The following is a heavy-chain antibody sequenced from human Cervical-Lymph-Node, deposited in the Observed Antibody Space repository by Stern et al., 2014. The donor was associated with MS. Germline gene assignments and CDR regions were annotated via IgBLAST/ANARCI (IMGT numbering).Heavy chain of an antibody. V-gene: IGHV3-21*01. Sequence: EVQLVESGGGAVPPGRSLRLSCAASGFTFSSSSMNLVRQAPGKGLEWVSSISSSSSYIYYADSVKGRFTISRDNAKNSLYLQMNSLRAEDTAVYYCARDSGYCTNGVCFYYYYYGMDVWGQGTTVTVSS. D-gene: IGHD2-8*01. J-gene: IGHJ6*02. CDR1: GFTFSSSS. CDR2: ISSSSSYI. CDR3: ARDSGYCTNGVCFYYYYYGMDV.